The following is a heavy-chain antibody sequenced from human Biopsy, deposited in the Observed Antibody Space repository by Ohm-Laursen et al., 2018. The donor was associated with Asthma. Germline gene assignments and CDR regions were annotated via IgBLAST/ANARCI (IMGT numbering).Heavy chain of an antibody. CDR3: ARASYDILTGYYNYFDY. J-gene: IGHJ4*02. V-gene: IGHV1-69*13. CDR2: IIPIFGTA. Sequence: SVKVSCNVSGGMFSSYAISWVRQAPGQGLEWMGGIIPIFGTANYAQRFQGRVTITADESTSTAYMELSSLRSEDTAVYYCARASYDILTGYYNYFDYWGQGTLVTVSS. CDR1: GGMFSSYA. D-gene: IGHD3-9*01.